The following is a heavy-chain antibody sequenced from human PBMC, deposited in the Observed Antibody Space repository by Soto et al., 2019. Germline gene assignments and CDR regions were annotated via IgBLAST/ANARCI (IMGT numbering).Heavy chain of an antibody. CDR2: IYSGGST. Sequence: PGGSLRLSCAASGFTVSSNYMSWVRQAPGKGLEWVSVIYSGGSTYYADSVKDRFTISRHNSKNTLYLQMNSLRAEDTAVYYCARDPFWSGYYNHYYYYMDVWGKGTTVTVSS. V-gene: IGHV3-53*04. CDR1: GFTVSSNY. D-gene: IGHD3-3*01. J-gene: IGHJ6*03. CDR3: ARDPFWSGYYNHYYYYMDV.